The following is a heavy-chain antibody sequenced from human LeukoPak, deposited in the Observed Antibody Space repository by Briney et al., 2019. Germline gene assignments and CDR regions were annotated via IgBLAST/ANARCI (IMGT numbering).Heavy chain of an antibody. D-gene: IGHD2-15*01. CDR1: GYSFTSYW. V-gene: IGHV5-51*01. J-gene: IGHJ4*02. CDR2: IYPGDSDT. Sequence: GEPLKISCKGSGYSFTSYWIGWVRQMPGKGLEWMGIIYPGDSDTRYSPSFQGQVTISADKSISTAYLQWSSLKASDTDMYYCARQGYCSGGFCYIDYWGQGTLVTVAS. CDR3: ARQGYCSGGFCYIDY.